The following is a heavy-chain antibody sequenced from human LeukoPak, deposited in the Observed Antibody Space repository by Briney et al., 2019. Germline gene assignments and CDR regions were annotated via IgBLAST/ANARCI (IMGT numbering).Heavy chain of an antibody. CDR1: GYTFTSYG. J-gene: IGHJ3*02. V-gene: IGHV1-18*01. D-gene: IGHD1-1*01. CDR2: ISAYNGNT. Sequence: GASVKVSCKASGYTFTSYGISWVRQAPGQGLEWMGWISAYNGNTNYAQKLQGRVTMTTDTSTSTAYMELRSLRSDDTAAYYCARLAYNWNDRGAFDIWGQGTMVTVSS. CDR3: ARLAYNWNDRGAFDI.